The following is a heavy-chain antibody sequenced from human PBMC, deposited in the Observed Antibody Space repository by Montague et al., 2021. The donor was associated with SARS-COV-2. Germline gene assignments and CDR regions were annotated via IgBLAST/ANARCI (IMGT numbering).Heavy chain of an antibody. CDR2: IYGDDDN. CDR1: GFSLSTSEVG. V-gene: IGHV2-5*02. CDR3: AHFGILRYFDP. J-gene: IGHJ5*02. D-gene: IGHD3-9*01. Sequence: VKPTQTLTLTCTFSGFSLSTSEVGVGWIRQPPGKAPEFPALIYGDDDNRYKPSLKSRLTITKVTSKNQVVLTMTNVDPVDTATYYCAHFGILRYFDPWGQGTLVTVSS.